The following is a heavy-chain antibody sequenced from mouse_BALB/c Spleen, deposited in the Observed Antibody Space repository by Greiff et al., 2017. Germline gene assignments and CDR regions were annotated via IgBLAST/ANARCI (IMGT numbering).Heavy chain of an antibody. V-gene: IGHV1S137*01. J-gene: IGHJ4*01. CDR2: ISTYYGDA. Sequence: LVESGAELVRPGVSVKISCKGSGYTFTDYAMHWVKQSHAKSLEWIGVISTYYGDASYNQKFKGKATMTVDKSSSTAYMELARLTSEDSAIYYCARGYYYGSSYDAMDYWGQGTSVTVSS. CDR1: GYTFTDYA. D-gene: IGHD1-1*01. CDR3: ARGYYYGSSYDAMDY.